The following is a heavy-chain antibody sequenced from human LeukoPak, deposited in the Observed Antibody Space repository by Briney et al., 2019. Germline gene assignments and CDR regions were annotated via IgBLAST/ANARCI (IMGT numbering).Heavy chain of an antibody. J-gene: IGHJ4*02. V-gene: IGHV3-48*03. Sequence: GGSLRLSCAASGFTFSNYEMNWVRQAPGKGLEWGSYISSSGSNIYYAYSVKGRFTISRDNAKNSLYLQMNSLRAEDTAVYYCARKWLVIDYWGQGTLVTVSS. CDR2: ISSSGSNI. CDR3: ARKWLVIDY. D-gene: IGHD6-19*01. CDR1: GFTFSNYE.